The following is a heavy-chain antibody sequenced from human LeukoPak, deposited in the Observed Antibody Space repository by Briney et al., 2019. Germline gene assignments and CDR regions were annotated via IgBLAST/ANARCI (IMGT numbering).Heavy chain of an antibody. D-gene: IGHD3-10*01. V-gene: IGHV3-7*03. CDR3: ARGEYYGSGSYSI. CDR2: IKYDGSEK. Sequence: GGSLRLSCAASGFTLSSYWMSWVRQAPGEGLEWVANIKYDGSEKDYVDSVKGRFTISRDNSKNTLYLQMNSLRAEDTAVYYCARGEYYGSGSYSIWGQGTLVTVSS. CDR1: GFTLSSYW. J-gene: IGHJ4*02.